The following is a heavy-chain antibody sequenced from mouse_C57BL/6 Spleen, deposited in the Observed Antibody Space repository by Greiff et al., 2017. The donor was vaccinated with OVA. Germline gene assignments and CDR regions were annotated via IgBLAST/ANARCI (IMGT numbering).Heavy chain of an antibody. V-gene: IGHV7-3*01. D-gene: IGHD2-5*01. CDR3: ASHYSNPYWYFDV. CDR2: IRNKANGYTT. Sequence: EVKLMESGGGLVQPGGSLSLSCAASGFTFTDYYMSWVRQPPGKALEWLGFIRNKANGYTTEYSASVKGRFTISRDNSQSILYLQMNALGAEDSATYYCASHYSNPYWYFDVWGTGTTVTVSS. J-gene: IGHJ1*03. CDR1: GFTFTDYY.